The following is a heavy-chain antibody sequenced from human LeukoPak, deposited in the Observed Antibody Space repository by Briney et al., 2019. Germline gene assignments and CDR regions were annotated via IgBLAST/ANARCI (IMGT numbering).Heavy chain of an antibody. CDR2: IYTSGTI. J-gene: IGHJ4*02. Sequence: PSETLSLTCTVSGGSISSYYWSWIRQPAGTALEWIGRIYTSGTITYNPSLKSRVTMSVDTSKNQFSLRLSSVTAADTAVYYCARASYSYDINGWVPFDYWGQGTLVTVSS. CDR3: ARASYSYDINGWVPFDY. D-gene: IGHD3-22*01. V-gene: IGHV4-4*07. CDR1: GGSISSYY.